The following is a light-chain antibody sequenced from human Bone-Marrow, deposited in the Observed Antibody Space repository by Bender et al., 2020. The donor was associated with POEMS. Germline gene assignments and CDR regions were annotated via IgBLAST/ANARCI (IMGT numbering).Light chain of an antibody. CDR3: AVWDHSLNGWV. CDR2: RSD. CDR1: RSNIEYNY. Sequence: QSVLTQPPSASGTPGQRVTISCSGSRSNIEYNYVYWYQQVPGTAPKLLICRSDQRPSGVPDRFSGSKSGTSASLSISGLRSENEADYYCAVWDHSLNGWVFDGGTKLTVL. J-gene: IGLJ3*02. V-gene: IGLV1-47*01.